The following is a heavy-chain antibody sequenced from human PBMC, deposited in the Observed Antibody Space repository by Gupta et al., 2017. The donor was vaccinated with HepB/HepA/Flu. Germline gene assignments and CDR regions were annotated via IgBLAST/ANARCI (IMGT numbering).Heavy chain of an antibody. CDR2: IYYSGST. CDR1: GGPISSSSYY. V-gene: IGHV4-39*01. J-gene: IGHJ4*02. Sequence: QLQLQESGRGLVKPSETLSLTCTVSGGPISSSSYYWGWIRQPPGKGLEWIGSIYYSGSTYYNPSLKSRVTISVDTSKNQFSLKLSSVTAADTAVYYCARSIAARPGTTVDYWGQGTLVTVSS. CDR3: ARSIAARPGTTVDY. D-gene: IGHD6-6*01.